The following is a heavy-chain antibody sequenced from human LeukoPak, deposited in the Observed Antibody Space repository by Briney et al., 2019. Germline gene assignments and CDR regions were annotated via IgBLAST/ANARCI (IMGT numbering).Heavy chain of an antibody. J-gene: IGHJ4*02. CDR1: GFTFSNAW. CDR2: IKSKTDGGTT. CDR3: TRVLGSGWSHY. D-gene: IGHD6-19*01. V-gene: IGHV3-15*01. Sequence: GGSLRLSCAASGFTFSNAWMSWVRQAPGKGLEWVGRIKSKTDGGTTDYAAPVKGRFTISRDDSKSIAYLQMNSLKTEDTAVYYCTRVLGSGWSHYWGQGTLVTVSS.